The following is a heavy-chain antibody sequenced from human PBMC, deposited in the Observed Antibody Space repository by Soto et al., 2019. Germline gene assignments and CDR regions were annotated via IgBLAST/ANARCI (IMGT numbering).Heavy chain of an antibody. Sequence: SETLSLTCTVSGGSISVSSVYWGCIRQPPGKGLDWIGSIYYSGSTYYNPSLKSRVIISVDTSKSQFSLKLSSVTATDTAVYYCVREGGEGNYFDYWGQGTPVTVSS. CDR1: GGSISVSSVY. CDR3: VREGGEGNYFDY. V-gene: IGHV4-39*02. J-gene: IGHJ4*02. D-gene: IGHD3-16*01. CDR2: IYYSGST.